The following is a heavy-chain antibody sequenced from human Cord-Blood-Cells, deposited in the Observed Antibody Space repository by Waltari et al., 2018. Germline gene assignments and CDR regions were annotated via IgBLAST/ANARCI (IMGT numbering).Heavy chain of an antibody. CDR1: GGSCSGYY. CDR2: INHSGST. D-gene: IGHD3-22*01. CDR3: ARRNYYDSSGSFDP. Sequence: QVQLQQWGAGLLTPSETLSLTCAVYGGSCSGYYWSWIRQPPGKGLEWIGEINHSGSTNYNPSLKSRVTISVDTSKNQFSLKLSSVTAADTAVYYCARRNYYDSSGSFDPWGQGTLVTVSS. J-gene: IGHJ5*02. V-gene: IGHV4-34*01.